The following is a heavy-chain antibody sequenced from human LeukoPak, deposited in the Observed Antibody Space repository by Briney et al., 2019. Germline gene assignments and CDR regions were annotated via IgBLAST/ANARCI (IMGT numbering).Heavy chain of an antibody. V-gene: IGHV3-23*01. CDR3: AKESLVVIESFFDN. CDR2: ITGSGQTK. CDR1: GSTFSDYA. D-gene: IGHD3-22*01. J-gene: IGHJ4*02. Sequence: PGGSLRLSCVVSGSTFSDYAMSWVRRAPGKGLEWVSAITGSGQTKYYTDSVKGRFTMSRDNSKNTLYLHMNNLRDDDTAEYFCAKESLVVIESFFDNWGQGTLVLVSS.